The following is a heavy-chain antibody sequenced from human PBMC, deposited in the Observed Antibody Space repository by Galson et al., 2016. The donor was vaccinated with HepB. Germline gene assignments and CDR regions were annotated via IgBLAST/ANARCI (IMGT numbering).Heavy chain of an antibody. J-gene: IGHJ4*02. D-gene: IGHD3-9*01. CDR2: LTGSGTTT. CDR1: GFTLRSYA. CDR3: AKQPREGANYDTYFDS. V-gene: IGHV3-23*01. Sequence: SLRLSCAVSGFTLRSYAMAWVRQVPGKGLEWVSSLTGSGTTTYYADSVKGRFIVSRDNSKNTVYLQMNTLRAADTALYYCAKQPREGANYDTYFDSWGRGTPVTVSS.